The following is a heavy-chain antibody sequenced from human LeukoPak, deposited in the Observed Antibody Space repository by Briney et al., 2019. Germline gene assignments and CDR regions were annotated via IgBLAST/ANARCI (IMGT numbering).Heavy chain of an antibody. CDR3: ARDSVTPASRTRFDY. J-gene: IGHJ4*02. CDR2: ISAYNGNT. Sequence: ATVKLSCKASGYTFTNYGISWVRQAPGQGLEWMGWISAYNGNTNYAQKLQGRVTMTTGTSTSTAYMEVRSLRSGDTAVYYCARDSVTPASRTRFDYGGGGTVVSVS. D-gene: IGHD2-2*01. V-gene: IGHV1-18*04. CDR1: GYTFTNYG.